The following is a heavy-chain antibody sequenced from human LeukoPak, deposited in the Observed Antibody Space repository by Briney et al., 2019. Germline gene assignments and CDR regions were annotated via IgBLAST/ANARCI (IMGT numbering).Heavy chain of an antibody. Sequence: GGSLRLSCAASGFSFSNYAMNWVRQAPGKGLEWVSSIRGNGGSTYYAASVKGRFTISRDTSRNTLYLQMNSLRAEDTAVYYCAKDRASSSYRAFDYWGQGTLVTVSS. J-gene: IGHJ4*02. CDR1: GFSFSNYA. CDR3: AKDRASSSYRAFDY. D-gene: IGHD6-6*01. V-gene: IGHV3-23*01. CDR2: IRGNGGST.